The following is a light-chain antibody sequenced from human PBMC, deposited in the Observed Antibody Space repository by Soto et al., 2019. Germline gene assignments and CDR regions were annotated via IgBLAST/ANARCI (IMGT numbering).Light chain of an antibody. CDR3: SSYTSSSTLL. CDR1: SSDVGSYNR. CDR2: EVS. Sequence: QSALTQPPSVSGSPGQSVTISCTGTSSDVGSYNRVSWYQQPPGTAPKLMIYEVSNRPSGVPDRFSGSKSGNTASLTISGLQPEDEAAYYCSSYTSSSTLLFGGGTKLTVL. J-gene: IGLJ2*01. V-gene: IGLV2-18*02.